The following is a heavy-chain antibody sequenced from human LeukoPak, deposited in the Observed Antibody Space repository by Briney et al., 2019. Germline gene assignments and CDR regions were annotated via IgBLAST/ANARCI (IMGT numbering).Heavy chain of an antibody. J-gene: IGHJ4*02. CDR1: GGSFSGYY. Sequence: PSETLSLTCAVYGGSFSGYYWSWIRQPPGKGLEWIGEINHSGSTNYNPSLKSRVTISVDTSKNQFSLKLSSVTAADTAVYYCARKGYCTNGVCYRKGTIDYWGQGTLVTVSS. CDR3: ARKGYCTNGVCYRKGTIDY. CDR2: INHSGST. D-gene: IGHD2-8*01. V-gene: IGHV4-34*01.